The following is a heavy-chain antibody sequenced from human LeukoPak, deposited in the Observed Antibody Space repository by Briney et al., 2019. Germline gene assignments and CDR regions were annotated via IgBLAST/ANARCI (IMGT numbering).Heavy chain of an antibody. CDR3: AKNAAFWSGYDYYYYYMDV. CDR2: IIVGSGAT. V-gene: IGHV1-58*01. D-gene: IGHD3-3*01. Sequence: ASVKVSCKTSGFTFSTSAVQWVRQARGQRLEWIGWIIVGSGATNYAQSLQGRFTITRDMSTNTAYMELSSLGSEDSAVYYCAKNAAFWSGYDYYYYYMDVWGKGTTVTVSS. CDR1: GFTFSTSA. J-gene: IGHJ6*03.